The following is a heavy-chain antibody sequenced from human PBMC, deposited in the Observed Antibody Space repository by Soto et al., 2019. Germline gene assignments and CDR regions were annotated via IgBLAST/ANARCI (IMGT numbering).Heavy chain of an antibody. Sequence: QVQLVEPGGGVVQPGRSLRLSCAASGFTFSSYGMHWVRQAPGKGLEWVAVISYDGSNKYYADSVKGRFTISRDNSKNTLYLQMNSLRAEDTAVYYCAKVRSSGWYGTCVDYWGQGTLVTVSS. J-gene: IGHJ4*02. CDR3: AKVRSSGWYGTCVDY. CDR1: GFTFSSYG. D-gene: IGHD6-19*01. V-gene: IGHV3-30*18. CDR2: ISYDGSNK.